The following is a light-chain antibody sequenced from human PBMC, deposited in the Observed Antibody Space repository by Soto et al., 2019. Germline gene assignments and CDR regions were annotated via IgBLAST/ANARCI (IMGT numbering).Light chain of an antibody. CDR1: QSISSW. V-gene: IGKV1-5*01. Sequence: ESQMSQSPSTLCASVGERATLTCRAGQSISSWLAWYQLKPGTAXXRLIYHASTLESGVPARFSGSGSGTEFTLTISSLQHDDFATYYCQQYNSYSFGQGTKVDI. CDR2: HAS. CDR3: QQYNSYS. J-gene: IGKJ1*01.